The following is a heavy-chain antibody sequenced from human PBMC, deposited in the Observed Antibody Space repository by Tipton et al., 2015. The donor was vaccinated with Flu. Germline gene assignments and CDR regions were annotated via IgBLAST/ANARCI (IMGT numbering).Heavy chain of an antibody. D-gene: IGHD3-3*01. J-gene: IGHJ4*02. CDR1: GGSISSYY. V-gene: IGHV4-59*08. CDR3: ARSTYYDFWSGYYPYFDY. Sequence: TLSLTCTVSGGSISSYYWSWIRQPPGKGLEWIGYIYYSGSTNYNPSLKSRVTISVDTSKNQFSLKLSSVTAADTAVYYCARSTYYDFWSGYYPYFDYWGQGTLVTVSS. CDR2: IYYSGST.